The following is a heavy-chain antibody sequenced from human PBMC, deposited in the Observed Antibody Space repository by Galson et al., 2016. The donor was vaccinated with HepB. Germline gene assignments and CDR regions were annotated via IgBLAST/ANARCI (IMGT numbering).Heavy chain of an antibody. D-gene: IGHD2-2*01. CDR1: GYTFSTYG. V-gene: IGHV1-18*01. J-gene: IGHJ4*02. CDR3: ARDGVMIAEVPAASELDY. Sequence: SVKVSCKASGYTFSTYGISWVRQAPGQGLEWVGWVSAYNGNTNYAQKLKGRVTMTTDTSTSTAYLELRSLRTDETAVYYWARDGVMIAEVPAASELDYWGQGTLVTVSS. CDR2: VSAYNGNT.